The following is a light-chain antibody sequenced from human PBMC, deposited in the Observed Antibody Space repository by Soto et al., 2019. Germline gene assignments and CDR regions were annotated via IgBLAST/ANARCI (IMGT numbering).Light chain of an antibody. V-gene: IGKV3-15*01. CDR3: QQYINWPYT. Sequence: EMVMTQSPATLSVSPGERVTLSCRASQLVGRKFAWYRQRPGQSPTLLIYGASTRATDIPPRFSGSGSGTNCTLTISSLQSEDFAVYYCQQYINWPYTFGQGTKLEI. CDR1: QLVGRK. CDR2: GAS. J-gene: IGKJ2*01.